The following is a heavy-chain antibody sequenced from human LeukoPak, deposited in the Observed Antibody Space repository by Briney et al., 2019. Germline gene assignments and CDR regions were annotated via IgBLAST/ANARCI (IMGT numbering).Heavy chain of an antibody. CDR3: ARSRSVSNYKGMDV. J-gene: IGHJ6*02. D-gene: IGHD5/OR15-5a*01. CDR1: GFTFSDYS. V-gene: IGHV3-21*01. CDR2: ISSSSDYI. Sequence: GGSLRLSCPASGFTFSDYSMSWVRQTPGKGLEWVSSISSSSDYIYYADSVKGRFTISRDNARNSLYLQMNSLRAEDTAVYYCARSRSVSNYKGMDVWGQGTTVTVSS.